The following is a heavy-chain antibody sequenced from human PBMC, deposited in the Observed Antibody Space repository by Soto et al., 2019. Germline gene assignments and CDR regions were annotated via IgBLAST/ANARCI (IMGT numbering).Heavy chain of an antibody. V-gene: IGHV3-23*01. CDR2: ISGRGGAT. CDR1: GFRFTSYA. D-gene: IGHD2-21*02. Sequence: EVQLLESGGGLVQPGGSLRLSCAASGFRFTSYAMSWVRQAPGKGLEWVSSISGRGGATYYSDSAKGRFTISRDNSKNTVYVPITRLIAEDTARYHCAKGWKECSGGDCYSVHYGMDFWGQGTPVTVSS. J-gene: IGHJ6*02. CDR3: AKGWKECSGGDCYSVHYGMDF.